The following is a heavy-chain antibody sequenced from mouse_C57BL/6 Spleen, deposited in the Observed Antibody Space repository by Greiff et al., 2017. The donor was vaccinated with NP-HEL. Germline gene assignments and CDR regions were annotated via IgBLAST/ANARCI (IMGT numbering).Heavy chain of an antibody. D-gene: IGHD1-1*01. CDR1: GYAFSSYW. J-gene: IGHJ2*01. CDR2: IYPGDGDT. Sequence: QVQLQQSGAELVKPGASVKISCKASGYAFSSYWMNWVKQRPGQGLEWIGQIYPGDGDTNYNGKFKGKATLTADKSSSTAYMQLSSLTSEDSAVYFCARGEHYGYYFDYWGQGTTLTVSS. V-gene: IGHV1-80*01. CDR3: ARGEHYGYYFDY.